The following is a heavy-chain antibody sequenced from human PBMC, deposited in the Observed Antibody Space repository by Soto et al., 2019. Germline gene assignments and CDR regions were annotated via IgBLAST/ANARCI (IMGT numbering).Heavy chain of an antibody. CDR3: ARVLWFRGGQLAPHHPREYYYYYGMDV. V-gene: IGHV3-33*01. CDR1: GFTFSSYG. J-gene: IGHJ6*02. D-gene: IGHD3-10*01. Sequence: GGSLRLSCAASGFTFSSYGMHWVRQAPGKGLEWVAVIWYDGSNKYYADSVKGRFTISRDNSKNTLYLQMNSLRAEDTAVYYCARVLWFRGGQLAPHHPREYYYYYGMDVWGQGTTVTVSS. CDR2: IWYDGSNK.